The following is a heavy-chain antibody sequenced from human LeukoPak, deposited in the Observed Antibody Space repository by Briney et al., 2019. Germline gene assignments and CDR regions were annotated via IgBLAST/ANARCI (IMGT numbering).Heavy chain of an antibody. Sequence: SGGSLRLSCAASGFTFSSYGMHWVRQAPGKGLEWVAFIRYDGSNKYYADSVKGRFTISRDNSKNTLYLQVNSLRAEDTAVYYYTTPLSYWGQGTLVTVSS. CDR3: TTPLSY. J-gene: IGHJ4*02. V-gene: IGHV3-30*02. CDR1: GFTFSSYG. CDR2: IRYDGSNK.